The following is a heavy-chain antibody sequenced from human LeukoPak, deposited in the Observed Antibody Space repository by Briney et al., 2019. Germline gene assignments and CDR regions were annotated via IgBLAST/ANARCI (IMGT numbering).Heavy chain of an antibody. Sequence: GASVKVSCKASGGTFSSYAISWVRQAPGQGLEWMGRIIPIFGTANYAQKFQGRVTITTDESTSTAYMELSSLRSEDTAVYYCARVPPRGYCYVFDLWGRGTLVTVSS. D-gene: IGHD5-18*01. V-gene: IGHV1-69*05. J-gene: IGHJ2*01. CDR3: ARVPPRGYCYVFDL. CDR2: IIPIFGTA. CDR1: GGTFSSYA.